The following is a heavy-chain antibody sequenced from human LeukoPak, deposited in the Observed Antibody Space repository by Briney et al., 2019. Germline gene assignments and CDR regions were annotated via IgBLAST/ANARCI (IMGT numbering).Heavy chain of an antibody. J-gene: IGHJ4*02. D-gene: IGHD3-9*01. CDR3: ARDPGDTDWYNFDF. CDR1: GGSLSGHF. Sequence: KPSGTLSLTCTVSGGSLSGHFWSWFWRPPGKGLENIGYIHSSGSTNYNPSYKSRVTVSLEMSKNQFSLSLSSATAADTAVYYCARDPGDTDWYNFDFWGQGILVTVSS. V-gene: IGHV4-59*11. CDR2: IHSSGST.